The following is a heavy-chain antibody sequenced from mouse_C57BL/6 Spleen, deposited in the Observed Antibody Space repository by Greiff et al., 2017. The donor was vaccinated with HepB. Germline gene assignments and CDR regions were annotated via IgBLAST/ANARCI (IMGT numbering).Heavy chain of an antibody. Sequence: VQLQQSGAELVRPGTSVKLSCKASGYTFTSYWMHWVKQRPGQGLEWIGVIDPSDSYTNYNQKFKGKATLTVDTSSSTAYMQLSSLTSEDSAVYYCAREMGLRRENAMDYWGQGTSVTVSS. J-gene: IGHJ4*01. D-gene: IGHD2-2*01. CDR1: GYTFTSYW. CDR3: AREMGLRRENAMDY. V-gene: IGHV1-59*01. CDR2: IDPSDSYT.